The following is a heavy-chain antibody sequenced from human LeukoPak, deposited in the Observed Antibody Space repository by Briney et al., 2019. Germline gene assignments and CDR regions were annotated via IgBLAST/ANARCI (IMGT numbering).Heavy chain of an antibody. J-gene: IGHJ4*02. CDR2: INTDGSST. CDR1: GFTINSYW. D-gene: IGHD4-11*01. V-gene: IGHV3-74*01. CDR3: ATMTSH. Sequence: GGSLRLSCAASGFTINSYWMHWVRQAPGKGLVWVSRINTDGSSTVYADSVRGRFTISRDNAKNTLYLQTNSLRAEDTAVYYCATMTSHWGQGTLVTVSS.